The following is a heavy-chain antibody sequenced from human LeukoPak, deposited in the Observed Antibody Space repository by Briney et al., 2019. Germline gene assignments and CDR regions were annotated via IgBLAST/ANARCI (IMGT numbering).Heavy chain of an antibody. CDR2: ISYDGSNK. Sequence: GGSLRLSCAASGFTFSSYAMSWVRQAPGKGLEWVAVISYDGSNKYYADSVKGRFTISRDNSKNTLYLQMNSLRAEDTAVYYCASVRTYYGSGSYFEYWGQGTLVTVSS. V-gene: IGHV3-30-3*01. J-gene: IGHJ4*02. D-gene: IGHD3-10*01. CDR1: GFTFSSYA. CDR3: ASVRTYYGSGSYFEY.